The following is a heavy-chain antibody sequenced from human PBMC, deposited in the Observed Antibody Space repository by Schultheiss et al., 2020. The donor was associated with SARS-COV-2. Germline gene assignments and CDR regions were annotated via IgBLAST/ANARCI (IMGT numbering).Heavy chain of an antibody. CDR3: ARDAGTMATIPNYYYYGMDV. CDR1: GFTFSSYS. CDR2: ISSSSSTI. J-gene: IGHJ6*02. V-gene: IGHV3-48*01. Sequence: GGSLRLSCAASGFTFSSYSMNWVRQAPGKGLEWVSYISSSSSTIYYADSVKGRFTISRDNSKNTLYLQMNSLRAEDTAVYYCARDAGTMATIPNYYYYGMDVWGQGTSVTGSS. D-gene: IGHD5-24*01.